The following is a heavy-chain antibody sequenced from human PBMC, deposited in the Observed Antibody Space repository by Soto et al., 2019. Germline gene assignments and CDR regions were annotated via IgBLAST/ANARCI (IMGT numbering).Heavy chain of an antibody. CDR2: ISYDGSNK. CDR1: EFTFSSYA. Sequence: PGGSLRLSCAASEFTFSSYAMHWVRQAPGKGLEWVAVISYDGSNKYYADSVKGRFTISRDNSKNTLYLQMNSLRAEDTAVYYCAGGVMVRDPFDYWGQGTLVTVSS. CDR3: AGGVMVRDPFDY. J-gene: IGHJ4*02. D-gene: IGHD3-10*01. V-gene: IGHV3-30-3*01.